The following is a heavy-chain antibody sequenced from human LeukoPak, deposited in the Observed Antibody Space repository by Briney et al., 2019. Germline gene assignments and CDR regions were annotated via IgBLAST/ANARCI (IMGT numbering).Heavy chain of an antibody. D-gene: IGHD3-22*01. CDR2: TYYRSKWYN. J-gene: IGHJ4*02. Sequence: SQTLSLTCAISGDSVSSNSAAWNWIRQSPSRGLEWLGRTYYRSKWYNDYAVSVKSRITINPDTSKNQFSLQLNSVTPEDTAVYYCARGYYYDSSGYRQFDYWGQGTLVTVSS. V-gene: IGHV6-1*01. CDR3: ARGYYYDSSGYRQFDY. CDR1: GDSVSSNSAA.